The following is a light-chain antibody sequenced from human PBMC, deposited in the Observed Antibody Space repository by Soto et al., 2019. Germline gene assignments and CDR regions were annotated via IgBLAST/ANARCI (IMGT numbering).Light chain of an antibody. Sequence: QSVLTQPPSASGSPGQSVTISCTGTSSDVGGYNYVSWYQQHPGKAPKLMIYEVSKRPSGVPDRFSGSKSGNTASLTVSGLQDEDEADYYCRSYAGSNNYVVGNGTKITVL. J-gene: IGLJ1*01. CDR1: SSDVGGYNY. CDR2: EVS. V-gene: IGLV2-8*01. CDR3: RSYAGSNNYV.